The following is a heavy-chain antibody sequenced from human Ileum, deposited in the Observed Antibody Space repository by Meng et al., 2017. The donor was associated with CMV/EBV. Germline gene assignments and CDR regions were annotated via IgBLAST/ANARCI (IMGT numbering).Heavy chain of an antibody. J-gene: IGHJ4*02. CDR3: ARDGVSSVTDLDY. D-gene: IGHD2-8*01. V-gene: IGHV1-2*02. Sequence: KASGFTLSEYYMYWVRQAPGQGLECMGWINPKTGGTGSVQKFKGRVSMTRDTSVSTIYMELGGLRPDDTAVYYCARDGVSSVTDLDYWGQGTLVTVSS. CDR1: GFTLSEYY. CDR2: INPKTGGT.